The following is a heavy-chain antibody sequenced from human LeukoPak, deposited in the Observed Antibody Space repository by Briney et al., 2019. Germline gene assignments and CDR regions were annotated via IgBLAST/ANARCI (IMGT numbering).Heavy chain of an antibody. CDR1: GFTVSTNH. J-gene: IGHJ6*03. D-gene: IGHD2-21*02. CDR3: ARDREVVTAKAQMDA. CDR2: IYNDGNT. Sequence: PGGSLRLSCAVSGFTVSTNHMSWVRQAPGRGLEWVSVIYNDGNTYYTDSVKGRFTISRDNSKNTVFLQMNSLRVEDTAVYYCARDREVVTAKAQMDAWGKGTTVTVSS. V-gene: IGHV3-53*01.